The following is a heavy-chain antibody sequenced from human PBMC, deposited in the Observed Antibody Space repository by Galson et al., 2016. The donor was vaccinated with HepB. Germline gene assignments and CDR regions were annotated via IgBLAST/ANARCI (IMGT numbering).Heavy chain of an antibody. Sequence: SLRLSCAASGFPFSNAWLSWVRQAPGKGREWIGPIKPRIDGGTTNYAAPVEGRFTIPRDDATNTLFRQMNSLKTEDTAVYDCATKAVGYYDRGWGQGTLVTVSS. D-gene: IGHD3-22*01. V-gene: IGHV3-15*01. CDR1: GFPFSNAW. CDR3: ATKAVGYYDRG. CDR2: IKPRIDGGTT. J-gene: IGHJ1*01.